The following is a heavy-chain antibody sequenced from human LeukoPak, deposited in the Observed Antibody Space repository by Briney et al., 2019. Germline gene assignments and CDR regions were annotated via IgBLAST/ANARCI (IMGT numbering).Heavy chain of an antibody. CDR1: GGSFSGYY. J-gene: IGHJ4*02. Sequence: PSETLSLTCAVYGGSFSGYYWSWIRQPPGKGLEWIGEINHSGSTNYNPSLKSRVTISVDTSKNRFSLKLSSVTAADTAVYYCARGLAGGLLMVYATYFDYWGQGTLVTVSS. CDR3: ARGLAGGLLMVYATYFDY. CDR2: INHSGST. D-gene: IGHD2-8*01. V-gene: IGHV4-34*01.